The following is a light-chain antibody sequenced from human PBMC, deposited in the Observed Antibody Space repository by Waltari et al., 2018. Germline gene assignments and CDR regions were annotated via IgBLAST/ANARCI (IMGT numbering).Light chain of an antibody. J-gene: IGKJ1*01. CDR2: GAS. CDR1: QSVSSNC. V-gene: IGKV3-20*01. CDR3: QQNVSTPRT. Sequence: EIVLTQPPGPLSLSPGDRATCPCRASQSVSSNCLTWYQQKPGQAPRLLIYGASNRASSIPARFSGSGSGTDFTLTVSRLEPEDFAMYYCQQNVSTPRTFGPGTKVEIK.